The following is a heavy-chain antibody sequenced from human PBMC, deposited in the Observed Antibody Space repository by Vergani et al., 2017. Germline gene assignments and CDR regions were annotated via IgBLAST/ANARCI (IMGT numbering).Heavy chain of an antibody. D-gene: IGHD3-10*01. V-gene: IGHV4-59*06. CDR1: GGSFSGYY. J-gene: IGHJ6*02. CDR3: ALWFGATDYYYYGMDV. Sequence: QVQLQQWGAGLLKPSETLSLTCAVYGGSFSGYYWSWIRQPAGKGLEWIGYIYYSGSTYYNPSLKSRVTISVDTSKNQFSLKLSSVTAADTAVYYCALWFGATDYYYYGMDVWGQGTTVTVSS. CDR2: IYYSGST.